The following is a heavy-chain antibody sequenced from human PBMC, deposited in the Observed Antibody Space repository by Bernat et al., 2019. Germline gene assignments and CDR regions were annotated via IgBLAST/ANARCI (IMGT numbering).Heavy chain of an antibody. CDR3: ARAHPSSLRSPYSGSYWVSGFDY. D-gene: IGHD1-26*01. V-gene: IGHV1-69*02. J-gene: IGHJ4*02. CDR1: GGTFSSYT. CDR2: IIPILGIA. Sequence: QVQLVQSGAEVKKPGSSVKVSCKASGGTFSSYTISWVRQAPGQGLEWMGRIIPILGIANYAQKFQGRVTITADKSTSTAYMELSSLRSEDTAVYYCARAHPSSLRSPYSGSYWVSGFDYWGQGTLVTVSS.